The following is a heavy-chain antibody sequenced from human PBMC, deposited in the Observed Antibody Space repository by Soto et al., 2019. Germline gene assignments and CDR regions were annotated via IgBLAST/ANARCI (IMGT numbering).Heavy chain of an antibody. V-gene: IGHV3-23*01. CDR2: VSIGGST. CDR1: GVTFSSYA. D-gene: IGHD2-15*01. Sequence: DVQLLESGGGLVQPGGSLRLSCAASGVTFSSYAMGWVRQGPGKGLEWVAVVSIGGSTHYADSVRGRFTISRDNSKNTLSLQLNSLTAEDTAVYFCAKRRGAGGHFDYWGQGALVTVSS. CDR3: AKRRGAGGHFDY. J-gene: IGHJ4*02.